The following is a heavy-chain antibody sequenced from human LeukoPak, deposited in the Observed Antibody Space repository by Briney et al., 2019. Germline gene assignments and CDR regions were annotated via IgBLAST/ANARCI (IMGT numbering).Heavy chain of an antibody. Sequence: GGSLRLSCAASGFTFSSYWMHWVRQAPGKGLVWVSRINTDESSTGYADSVKGRFTISRDNAKNTLYLQMNSLRAEDTAVYYCARAPNDYWSSYSASFDSWGQGTLVTVSS. CDR2: INTDESST. D-gene: IGHD3-3*01. CDR3: ARAPNDYWSSYSASFDS. J-gene: IGHJ4*02. CDR1: GFTFSSYW. V-gene: IGHV3-74*01.